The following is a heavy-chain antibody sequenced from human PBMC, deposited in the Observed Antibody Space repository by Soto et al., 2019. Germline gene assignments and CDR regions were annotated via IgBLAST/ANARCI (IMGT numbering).Heavy chain of an antibody. CDR3: ARRGNYYYYYYMDV. CDR2: IYYSGST. Sequence: PWGSLRLSCAASGFTFSSYAMSWVRQAPGKGLEWIGYIYYSGSTNYNPSLQSRVTISVDTSKNQFSLKLSSVTAADTAVYYCARRGNYYYYYYMDVWGKGTTVTVSS. J-gene: IGHJ6*03. CDR1: GFTFSSYA. V-gene: IGHV4-59*01. D-gene: IGHD3-10*01.